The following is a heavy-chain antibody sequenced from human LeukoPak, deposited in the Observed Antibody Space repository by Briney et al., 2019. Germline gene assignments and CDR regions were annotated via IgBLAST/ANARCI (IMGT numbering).Heavy chain of an antibody. CDR3: ARLLRRSVMGATLYFDY. V-gene: IGHV4-34*01. J-gene: IGHJ4*02. CDR2: INHSGST. D-gene: IGHD1-26*01. Sequence: SETLSLTCAVYGGSFSGYYWSWIRQPPGKGLEWIGEINHSGSTNYNPSLKSRVTISVDTSKNQFSLKLSSVTAADTAVYYCARLLRRSVMGATLYFDYWGQGTLVTASS. CDR1: GGSFSGYY.